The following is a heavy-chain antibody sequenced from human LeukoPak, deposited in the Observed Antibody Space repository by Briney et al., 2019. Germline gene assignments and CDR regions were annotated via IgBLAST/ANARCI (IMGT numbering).Heavy chain of an antibody. CDR2: IYTSGST. Sequence: SETLSLTCTVSGGSISSGDYYWSWIRQPPGKGLEWIGRIYTSGSTNYNPSLKSRVTISVDTSKNQFSLKLSSVTAADSAVYDCATAVEGYCSGVSGYGFDCRGQGTLVTVSS. D-gene: IGHD2-15*01. J-gene: IGHJ4*02. CDR1: GGSISSGDYY. V-gene: IGHV4-61*02. CDR3: ATAVEGYCSGVSGYGFDC.